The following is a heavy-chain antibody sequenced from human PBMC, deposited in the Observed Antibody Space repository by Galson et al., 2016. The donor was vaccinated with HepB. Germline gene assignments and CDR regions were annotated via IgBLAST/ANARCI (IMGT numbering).Heavy chain of an antibody. CDR1: GFTFFSFA. V-gene: IGHV3-30-3*01. J-gene: IGHJ4*02. CDR2: LSYDGTDN. CDR3: ARDYFQFKRLITTVGVVAGLLDY. Sequence: SLRLSCAASGFTFFSFAMHWVRRAPGKGLEWVAVLSYDGTDNYYADSVEGRFTISRDNSKNTLYLQMNSLRDEDTAVYYCARDYFQFKRLITTVGVVAGLLDYWGRGTLVTVSS. D-gene: IGHD3-3*01.